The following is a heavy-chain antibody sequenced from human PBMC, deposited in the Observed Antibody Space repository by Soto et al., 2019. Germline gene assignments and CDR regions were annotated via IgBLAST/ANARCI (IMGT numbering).Heavy chain of an antibody. J-gene: IGHJ6*02. CDR2: IIPIFGTA. Sequence: ASVKVSCKASGGTFSSYAISWVRQAPGQGLEWMGGIIPIFGTANYAQKFQGRVTITADESTSTAYMELSSLRSEDTAVYYCARSFLYCSGGSCYSYYYYYGMDVWGQGTTVTVSS. D-gene: IGHD2-15*01. V-gene: IGHV1-69*13. CDR1: GGTFSSYA. CDR3: ARSFLYCSGGSCYSYYYYYGMDV.